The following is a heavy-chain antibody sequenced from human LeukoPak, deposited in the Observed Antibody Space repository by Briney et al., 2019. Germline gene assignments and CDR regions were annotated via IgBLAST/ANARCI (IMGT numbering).Heavy chain of an antibody. D-gene: IGHD3-22*01. CDR2: IIPILGIA. CDR1: GGTFSSYA. J-gene: IGHJ4*02. V-gene: IGHV1-69*04. CDR3: ARDPSYYDSSENYFDY. Sequence: ASVKVSCKASGGTFSSYAISWVRQAPGQGLEWMGRIIPILGIANYAQKFQGRVTITADKSTSTAYMELSSQRSEDTAVYYCARDPSYYDSSENYFDYWGQGTLVTVSS.